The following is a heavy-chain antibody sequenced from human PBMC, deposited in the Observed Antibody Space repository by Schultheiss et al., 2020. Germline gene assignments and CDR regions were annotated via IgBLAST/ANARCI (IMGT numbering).Heavy chain of an antibody. CDR1: GYTLTELS. CDR2: ISAYNGNT. D-gene: IGHD6-13*01. V-gene: IGHV1-18*01. CDR3: ARDHSSSWPTDDY. J-gene: IGHJ4*02. Sequence: ASVKVSCKVSGYTLTELSMHWVRQAPGQGLEWMGWISAYNGNTNYAQKLQGRVTMTTDTSTSTAYMELRSLRSDDTAVYYCARDHSSSWPTDDYWGQGTLVTVSS.